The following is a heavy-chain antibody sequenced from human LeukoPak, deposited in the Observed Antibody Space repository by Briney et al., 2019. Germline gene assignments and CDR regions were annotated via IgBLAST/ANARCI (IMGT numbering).Heavy chain of an antibody. J-gene: IGHJ4*02. D-gene: IGHD6-6*01. CDR2: IHASGPT. CDR3: ARHDAGIAARPFDN. Sequence: GSLRLSCAASGFSFSTYAMNWVRQAPGKGLEWIAYIHASGPTNYNPSLKSRITISVDTSKNQFSLKLSSVTAADTAVYYCARHDAGIAARPFDNWGQGTLVTVSS. CDR1: GFSFSTYA. V-gene: IGHV4-4*09.